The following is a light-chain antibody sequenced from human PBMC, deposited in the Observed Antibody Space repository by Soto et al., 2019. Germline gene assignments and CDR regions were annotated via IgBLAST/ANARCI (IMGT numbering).Light chain of an antibody. CDR3: HQYGRSPRGT. V-gene: IGKV3-20*01. CDR1: QSVTDNY. Sequence: DIVLTQSPGTLSSSPGGRATLSCRASQSVTDNYLAWYQHKPGQAPRLLIYGATSRATGIPDRFSGSGSGTDFTLTISRLEPEDFEMYYCHQYGRSPRGTFGQGTKVEIK. J-gene: IGKJ1*01. CDR2: GAT.